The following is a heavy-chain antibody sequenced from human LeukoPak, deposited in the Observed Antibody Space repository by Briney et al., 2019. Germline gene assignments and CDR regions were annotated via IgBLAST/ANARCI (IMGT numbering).Heavy chain of an antibody. CDR2: INPRCGRT. J-gene: IGHJ4*02. Sequence: ATVKLSCKASGDTLTSYYMHWVSHALAPGLEWKGIINPRCGRTSYAQKCQSRVTVTRDTSTRTVDMEPSSPRSDDTAVYYCARSEYYYDSSGYFSDYWGQGTLVTVSS. CDR3: ARSEYYYDSSGYFSDY. D-gene: IGHD3-22*01. V-gene: IGHV1-46*01. CDR1: GDTLTSYY.